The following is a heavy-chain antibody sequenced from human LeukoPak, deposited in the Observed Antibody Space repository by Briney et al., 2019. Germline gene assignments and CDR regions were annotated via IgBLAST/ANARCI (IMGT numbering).Heavy chain of an antibody. CDR1: GYTFTSYG. V-gene: IGHV1-18*01. CDR3: ARDLRRDTSGWNSQAVLDY. J-gene: IGHJ4*02. CDR2: ISAYNSNT. Sequence: ASVKVSCKASGYTFTSYGISWVRQAPGQGLEWMGWISAYNSNTNYAQKKLQGRVTMTTDTSTSTAYMELRSLRSDDTAVYYCARDLRRDTSGWNSQAVLDYWGQGTLDTVSS. D-gene: IGHD6-19*01.